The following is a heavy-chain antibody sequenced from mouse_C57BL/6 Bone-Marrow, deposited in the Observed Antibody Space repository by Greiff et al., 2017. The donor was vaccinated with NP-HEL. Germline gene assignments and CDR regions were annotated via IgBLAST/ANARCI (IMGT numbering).Heavy chain of an antibody. J-gene: IGHJ3*01. V-gene: IGHV7-1*01. CDR3: ARDARDSNSRFAY. D-gene: IGHD2-5*01. CDR2: SRNKANDYTT. CDR1: GFTFSDFY. Sequence: EVKVVESGGGLVQSGRSLRLSCATSGFTFSDFYMEWVRQAPGKGLEWIAASRNKANDYTTEYSASVKGRFIVSRDTSQSILYLQMNALRAEDTAIYYCARDARDSNSRFAYWGQGTLVTVSA.